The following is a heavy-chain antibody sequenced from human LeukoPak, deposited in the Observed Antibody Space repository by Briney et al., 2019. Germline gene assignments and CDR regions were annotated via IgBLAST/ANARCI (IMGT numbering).Heavy chain of an antibody. J-gene: IGHJ5*02. D-gene: IGHD3-3*01. CDR1: GGSISSGGYS. CDR2: IYHSGST. V-gene: IGHV4-30-2*01. Sequence: PSQTLSLTCAVSGGSISSGGYSWSWIRQPPGKGLEWIGYIYHSGSTCYNPSLKSRVTISVDRSKNQFSLKLSSVTAADTAVYYCARSTYYDFWSGYYGGWFDPWGQGTLVTVSS. CDR3: ARSTYYDFWSGYYGGWFDP.